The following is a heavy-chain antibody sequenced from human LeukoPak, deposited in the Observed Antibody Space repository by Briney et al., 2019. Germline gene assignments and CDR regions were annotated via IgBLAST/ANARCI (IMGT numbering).Heavy chain of an antibody. J-gene: IGHJ4*02. CDR3: AREEFLHEIDSSGYFVY. CDR2: VYSSGVG. CDR1: GGSITGYY. Sequence: TETLSLTCTVSGGSITGYYWNWIRQPAGQGLEWLGRVYSSGVGNYNPSLTSRVTMSVDTSKNQFSLKLTSLTAADTAVYYCAREEFLHEIDSSGYFVYWGQGTLVTVSS. D-gene: IGHD3-22*01. V-gene: IGHV4-4*07.